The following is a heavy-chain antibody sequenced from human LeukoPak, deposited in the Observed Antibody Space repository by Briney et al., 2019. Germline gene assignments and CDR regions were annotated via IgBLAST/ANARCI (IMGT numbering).Heavy chain of an antibody. CDR2: IKQDGSEK. J-gene: IGHJ6*03. CDR3: ASVSITVAERDYMDV. V-gene: IGHV3-7*01. D-gene: IGHD6-19*01. Sequence: GGSLRLSCSASGFTFSRYWMSWIRQAPGKGLEWVANIKQDGSEKYYVDSVKGRFTISRDNAKHSLSLQMNSLRAEDTAVYYCASVSITVAERDYMDVWGKGTTVTVSS. CDR1: GFTFSRYW.